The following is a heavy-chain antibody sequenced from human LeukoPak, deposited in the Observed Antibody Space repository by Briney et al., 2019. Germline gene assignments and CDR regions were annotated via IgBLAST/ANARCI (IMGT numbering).Heavy chain of an antibody. CDR2: ISTDGYTT. D-gene: IGHD2-15*01. CDR3: VVGGSPGY. J-gene: IGHJ4*02. CDR1: GLAFSAYK. V-gene: IGHV3-74*01. Sequence: GGTLRLTCAASGLAFSAYKMHWVRQAPRKGLVWVSRISTDGYTTDYADFVQGRFTASRDNTKNTWSLEMNSLRAEDTAVYYCVVGGSPGYWGQGTLVTVSS.